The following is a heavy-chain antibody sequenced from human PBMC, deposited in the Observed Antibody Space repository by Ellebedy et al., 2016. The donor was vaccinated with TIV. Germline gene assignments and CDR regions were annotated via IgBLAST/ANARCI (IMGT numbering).Heavy chain of an antibody. D-gene: IGHD3-22*01. J-gene: IGHJ5*02. CDR2: MNSDGSST. CDR3: ARDPNYYDSSAYTGWFDP. Sequence: GESLKISCAASGFTFSSYWMHWVRQAPGRGLVWVSRMNSDGSSTSYADSVKGRFTISRDNAKNTLYLQMKSLRAEDTAVYYCARDPNYYDSSAYTGWFDPWGQGTLVTVSS. CDR1: GFTFSSYW. V-gene: IGHV3-74*01.